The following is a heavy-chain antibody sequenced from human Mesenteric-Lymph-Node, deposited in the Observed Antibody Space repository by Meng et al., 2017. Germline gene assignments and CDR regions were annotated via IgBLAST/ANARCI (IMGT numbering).Heavy chain of an antibody. V-gene: IGHV4-61*01. D-gene: IGHD2/OR15-2a*01. Sequence: VHVAEVGPRLGRPSETLSLICSGSGGSVSGCNYYWGLIPQAPGEGLEWIGYIYDTETTNYSPSLESRVTISVDTSKNQFSLNLSSVTAADTAIYYCASLVSREYRRVDFWGQGTLVTVSS. CDR2: IYDTETT. CDR3: ASLVSREYRRVDF. CDR1: GGSVSGCNYY. J-gene: IGHJ4*02.